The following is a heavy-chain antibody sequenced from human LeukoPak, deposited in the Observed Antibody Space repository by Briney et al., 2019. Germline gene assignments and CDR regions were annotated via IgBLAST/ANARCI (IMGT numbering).Heavy chain of an antibody. Sequence: GGSLRLSCAASGFTFSSYSMNWVRQAPGKGLEWVSSISSSSSYIYYADSVKGRFTISRDNAKNSLYLQMNSLRAEDTAVYYCARDGTPIHSDGWVYMDVWGKGTTVTVSS. CDR1: GFTFSSYS. V-gene: IGHV3-21*01. D-gene: IGHD6-25*01. J-gene: IGHJ6*03. CDR2: ISSSSSYI. CDR3: ARDGTPIHSDGWVYMDV.